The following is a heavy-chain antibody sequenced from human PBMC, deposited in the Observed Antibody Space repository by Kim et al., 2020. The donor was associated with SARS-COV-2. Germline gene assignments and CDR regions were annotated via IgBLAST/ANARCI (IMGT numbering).Heavy chain of an antibody. D-gene: IGHD2-2*01. CDR3: AKDLEVVVVPAGPNDY. Sequence: GGSLRLSCAASGFTFSSYAMSWVRQAPGKGLEWVSAISGSGGSTYYADSVKGRFTISRDNSKNTLYLQMNSLRAEDTAVYYCAKDLEVVVVPAGPNDYWGQGTLVTVSS. V-gene: IGHV3-23*01. J-gene: IGHJ4*02. CDR1: GFTFSSYA. CDR2: ISGSGGST.